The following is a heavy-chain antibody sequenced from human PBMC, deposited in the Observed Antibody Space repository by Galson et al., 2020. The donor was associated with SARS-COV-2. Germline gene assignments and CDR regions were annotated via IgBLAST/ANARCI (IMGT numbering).Heavy chain of an antibody. Sequence: ASETLSLTCTVSGGSISSGYYYWNWIRQHPGKGLEWIGYISYTGSTYYNPSLKSRVTISADTSKNHFSLKLSSVTAADTAVYYCARGDSSGWFLYRWFDPWGQGTLVTVSS. D-gene: IGHD6-19*01. V-gene: IGHV4-31*03. CDR2: ISYTGST. CDR3: ARGDSSGWFLYRWFDP. CDR1: GGSISSGYYY. J-gene: IGHJ5*02.